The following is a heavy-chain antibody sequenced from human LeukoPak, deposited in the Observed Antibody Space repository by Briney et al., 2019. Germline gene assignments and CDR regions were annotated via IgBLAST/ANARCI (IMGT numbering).Heavy chain of an antibody. CDR2: INHSGST. CDR3: ARLSRSSYESDY. J-gene: IGHJ4*02. CDR1: GGSFSGYY. D-gene: IGHD1-26*01. V-gene: IGHV4-34*01. Sequence: SETLSLTCAVYGGSFSGYYWSWIRQPPGKGLEWIGEINHSGSTNYNPSLKSRVTISVDTSKNRFSLKLSSVTAADTAVYYCARLSRSSYESDYWGQGTLVTVSS.